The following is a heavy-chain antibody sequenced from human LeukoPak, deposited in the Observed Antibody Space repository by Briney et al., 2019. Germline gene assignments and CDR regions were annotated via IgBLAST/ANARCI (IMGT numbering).Heavy chain of an antibody. CDR2: TNPNSGNT. CDR3: ARGLGYDFWSGYFNYYYYYGMDV. V-gene: IGHV1-8*01. J-gene: IGHJ6*02. CDR1: GYTFTSYD. D-gene: IGHD3-3*01. Sequence: ASVKVSCKASGYTFTSYDINWVRQATGQGLEWMGWTNPNSGNTGYAQKFQGRVTMTRNTSISTAYMELSSLRSEDTAVYYCARGLGYDFWSGYFNYYYYYGMDVWGQGTTVTVSS.